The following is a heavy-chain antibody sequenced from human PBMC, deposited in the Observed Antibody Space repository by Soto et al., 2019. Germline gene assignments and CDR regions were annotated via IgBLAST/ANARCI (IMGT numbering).Heavy chain of an antibody. D-gene: IGHD3-16*01. V-gene: IGHV3-7*01. J-gene: IGHJ4*02. CDR2: IKQDGSEK. Sequence: PGGSLRLSCAASGFTFSSYCMSWVRQAPGKGLEWVANIKQDGSEKYYVDSVKGRFTISRDNAKNSLYLQMNSLRAEDTAVYYCARDLHYDYIWGSSGYWGQGTLVTVSS. CDR3: ARDLHYDYIWGSSGY. CDR1: GFTFSSYC.